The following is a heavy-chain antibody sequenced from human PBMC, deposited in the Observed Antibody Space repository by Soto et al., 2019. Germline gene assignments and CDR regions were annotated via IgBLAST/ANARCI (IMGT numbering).Heavy chain of an antibody. CDR3: ARAHDDYIVATITIGGGLSHFDY. J-gene: IGHJ4*02. CDR1: GGSFSGYY. V-gene: IGHV4-34*01. Sequence: SETLSLTCAVYGGSFSGYYWSWIRQPPGKGLEWIGEINHSGSTNYNPSLKSRVTISVDTSKNQFSLKLSSVTAADTAVYYCARAHDDYIVATITIGGGLSHFDYWGQGTLVTVSS. CDR2: INHSGST. D-gene: IGHD5-12*01.